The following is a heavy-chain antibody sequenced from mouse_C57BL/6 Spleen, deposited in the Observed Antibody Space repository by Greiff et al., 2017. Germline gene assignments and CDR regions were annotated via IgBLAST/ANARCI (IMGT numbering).Heavy chain of an antibody. Sequence: VQLQQSGPGLVQPSQSLSITCTVSGFSLTSYGVHWVRQSPGKGLEWLGVIWRGGSTDYNAAFMSRLSMTKDNSTGQVFFKMNSLQAGDTAIYYCAKPSNWDWYFGVWGTGGTVTVSS. CDR2: IWRGGST. V-gene: IGHV2-5*01. J-gene: IGHJ1*03. D-gene: IGHD4-1*01. CDR3: AKPSNWDWYFGV. CDR1: GFSLTSYG.